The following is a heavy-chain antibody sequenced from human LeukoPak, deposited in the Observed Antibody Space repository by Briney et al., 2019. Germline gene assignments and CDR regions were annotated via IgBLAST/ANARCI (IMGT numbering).Heavy chain of an antibody. D-gene: IGHD3-10*01. CDR3: AWTYGSVPFDY. Sequence: GGSLRLSCAASGFTFSSYSMDLVRQAPGKGLELVSSISSSSSYIYYADSVKGRFTVSRDNAKNSLYLQMNSLRAEDTAVYYCAWTYGSVPFDYWGQGTLVTVSS. V-gene: IGHV3-21*01. J-gene: IGHJ4*02. CDR1: GFTFSSYS. CDR2: ISSSSSYI.